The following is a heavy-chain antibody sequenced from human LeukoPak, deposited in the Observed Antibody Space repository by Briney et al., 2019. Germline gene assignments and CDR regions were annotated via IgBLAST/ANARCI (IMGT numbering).Heavy chain of an antibody. CDR1: GYSFTSYW. J-gene: IGHJ3*02. CDR3: ARPRTPYCGGDCAFDI. D-gene: IGHD2-21*02. V-gene: IGHV5-51*01. CDR2: IYPGDSDT. Sequence: GESLKISCKGSGYSFTSYWIGWVRQMPGKGLEWKGIIYPGDSDTRYSPPFQGQVTISADKSISTAYLQWSSLKASDTAMYYCARPRTPYCGGDCAFDIWGQGTMVTVSS.